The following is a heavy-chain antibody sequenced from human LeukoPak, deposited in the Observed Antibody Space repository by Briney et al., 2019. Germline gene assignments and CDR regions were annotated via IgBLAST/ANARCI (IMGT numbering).Heavy chain of an antibody. CDR3: AKGVGATIANFYFAS. D-gene: IGHD1-26*01. Sequence: GGSLRLSCAASGFTFSTFAMSWVRQAPGKGLEWDSALDGVGVTTYYADVVKGRFTTSRDNSKNRLHLQMNSLRAEDTAVYYCAKGVGATIANFYFASWGQGALVTVSS. V-gene: IGHV3-23*01. CDR2: LDGVGVTT. CDR1: GFTFSTFA. J-gene: IGHJ4*02.